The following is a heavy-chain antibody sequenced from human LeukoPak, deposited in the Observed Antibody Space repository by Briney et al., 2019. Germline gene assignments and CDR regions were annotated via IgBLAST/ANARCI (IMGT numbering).Heavy chain of an antibody. D-gene: IGHD1-1*01. CDR2: IGTAGDT. CDR3: ARASDSGTYFDY. Sequence: GGSLRLSCAASGFTFSSYDMHWVRQATGKGREWVSAIGTAGDTYYPGSVKGRFTISRENAKNSLYLQMNSLRAGDTAVYYCARASDSGTYFDYWGQGTLVTVSS. CDR1: GFTFSSYD. V-gene: IGHV3-13*01. J-gene: IGHJ4*02.